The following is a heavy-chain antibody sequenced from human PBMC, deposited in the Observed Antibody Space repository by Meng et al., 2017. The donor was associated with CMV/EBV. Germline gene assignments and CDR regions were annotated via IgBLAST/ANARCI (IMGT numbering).Heavy chain of an antibody. CDR3: ARGVVTMIVVYDP. D-gene: IGHD3-22*01. V-gene: IGHV4-39*06. CDR2: IYYSGST. Sequence: RLQLQESGPGLVKPSETLSLPCTVSGGSISSSSYYWGWIRQPPGKGLEWIGSIYYSGSTYYNPSLKSRVTISVDTSKNQFSLKLSSVTAADTAVYYCARGVVTMIVVYDPWGQGTLVTVAS. J-gene: IGHJ5*02. CDR1: GGSISSSSYY.